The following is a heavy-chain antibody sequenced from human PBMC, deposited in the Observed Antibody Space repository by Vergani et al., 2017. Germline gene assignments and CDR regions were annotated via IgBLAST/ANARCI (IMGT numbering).Heavy chain of an antibody. CDR2: IYYSGST. CDR1: GGSISSYY. Sequence: QVQLQESGPGLVKPSETLSLTCTVSGGSISSYYWSWIRQPPGKGLEWIGYIYYSGSTNYNPSLKSRVTISVDTSKNQFSLKLSSVTAADTAVYYCASTYSGYDYSLDYWGQGTLVTVSS. V-gene: IGHV4-59*08. CDR3: ASTYSGYDYSLDY. D-gene: IGHD5-12*01. J-gene: IGHJ4*02.